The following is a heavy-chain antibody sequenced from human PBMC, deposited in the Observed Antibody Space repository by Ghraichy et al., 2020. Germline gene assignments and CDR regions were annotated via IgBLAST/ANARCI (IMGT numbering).Heavy chain of an antibody. V-gene: IGHV3-30*18. CDR3: AKEGSGYDLLYYYYYMDV. Sequence: GGSLRLSCAASGFTFSSYGMHWVRQAPGKGLEWVAVISYDGSNKYYADSVKGRFTISRDNSKNTLYLQMNSLRAEDTAVYYCAKEGSGYDLLYYYYYMDVWGKGTTVTVSS. CDR1: GFTFSSYG. J-gene: IGHJ6*03. D-gene: IGHD5-12*01. CDR2: ISYDGSNK.